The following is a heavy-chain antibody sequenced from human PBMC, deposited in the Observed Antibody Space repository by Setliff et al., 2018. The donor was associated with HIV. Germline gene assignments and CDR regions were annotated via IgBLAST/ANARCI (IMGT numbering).Heavy chain of an antibody. Sequence: SETLSLTCTVSGGSISSSSFSWGWIRQPPGKGLEWIGSFYYSRNIYYNPSLQSRVTISVDTSKNQFSLKLSSVTAADTAVYYCARGGGYDSSGYYYYYYYYYMDVWGKGTTVTVSS. J-gene: IGHJ6*03. CDR1: GGSISSSSFS. CDR3: ARGGGYDSSGYYYYYYYYYMDV. D-gene: IGHD3-22*01. CDR2: FYYSRNI. V-gene: IGHV4-39*07.